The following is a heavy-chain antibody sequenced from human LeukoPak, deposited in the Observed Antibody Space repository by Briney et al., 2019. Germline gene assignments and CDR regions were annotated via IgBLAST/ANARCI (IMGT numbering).Heavy chain of an antibody. CDR2: ISNDGTT. CDR1: GFSFNDCT. V-gene: IGHV3-23*01. Sequence: GGSLRLSCAASGFSFNDCTMNWVRQAPGKGLEWVAVISNDGTTYYIDSEKGRFTISRDNSKNTLYLQMNGLRAEDTAVYFCAKRVINNPFDNWGQGTLVTVSS. D-gene: IGHD2/OR15-2a*01. J-gene: IGHJ4*02. CDR3: AKRVINNPFDN.